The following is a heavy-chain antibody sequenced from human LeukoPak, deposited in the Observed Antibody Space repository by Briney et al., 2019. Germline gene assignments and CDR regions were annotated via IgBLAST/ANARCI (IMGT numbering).Heavy chain of an antibody. J-gene: IGHJ6*03. CDR1: GFTFSSYS. CDR3: ARLSYDFWGYYYYYMDV. Sequence: GGSLRLSCAASGFTFSSYSMNWVRQAPGKGLEWVSSIRSSSSYIYYADSVKGRFTISRDNAKNSLYLQMNSLRAEDTAVYYCARLSYDFWGYYYYYMDVWGKGTTVTVSS. V-gene: IGHV3-21*01. D-gene: IGHD3-3*01. CDR2: IRSSSSYI.